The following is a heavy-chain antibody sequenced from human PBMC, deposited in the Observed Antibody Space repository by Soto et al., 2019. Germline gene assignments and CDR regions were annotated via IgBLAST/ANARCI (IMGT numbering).Heavy chain of an antibody. CDR2: VYHSGTT. J-gene: IGHJ4*02. V-gene: IGHV4-59*01. CDR1: GGSISSYY. Sequence: SETLSLTCTVSGGSISSYYWSWIRQSPGKGPEWIGYVYHSGTTNYNPSLESRVTMSLDTSKNQFSLKLSSVTAADTAVYYCARSDGRYWGQGTLVTVSS. CDR3: ARSDGRY.